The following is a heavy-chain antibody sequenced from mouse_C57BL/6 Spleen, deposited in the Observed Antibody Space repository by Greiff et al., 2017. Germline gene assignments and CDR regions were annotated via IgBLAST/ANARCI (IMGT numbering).Heavy chain of an antibody. D-gene: IGHD1-1*01. CDR3: AKYYGSSYPYAMDY. J-gene: IGHJ4*01. Sequence: VQVVESGPELVKPGASVKISCKASGYAFSSSWMNWVKQRPGTGLEWIGRIYPGDGDTNYNGKFKGKATLTADKSSSTAYMQLSSLTSEDSAVYFCAKYYGSSYPYAMDYWGQGTSVTVSS. CDR2: IYPGDGDT. V-gene: IGHV1-82*01. CDR1: GYAFSSSW.